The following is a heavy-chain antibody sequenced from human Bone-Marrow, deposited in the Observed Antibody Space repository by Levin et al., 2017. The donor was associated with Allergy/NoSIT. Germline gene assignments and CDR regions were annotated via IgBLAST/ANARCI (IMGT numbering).Heavy chain of an antibody. J-gene: IGHJ6*03. CDR3: AAGAGYYMNV. CDR2: IKHDGSEK. V-gene: IGHV3-7*01. CDR1: RFIFDSYW. Sequence: SCVASRFIFDSYWMNWVRQAPGKGLEWVAIIKHDGSEKYYVDSVKGRFTISRDHAESSLYLQMNSLRAEDTALYYCAAGAGYYMNVWGKGTTVTVSS. D-gene: IGHD4/OR15-4a*01.